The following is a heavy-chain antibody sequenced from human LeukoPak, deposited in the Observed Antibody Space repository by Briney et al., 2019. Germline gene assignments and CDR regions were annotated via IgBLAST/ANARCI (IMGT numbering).Heavy chain of an antibody. D-gene: IGHD2-15*01. Sequence: AASVKVSCKASGYTFTSYYMHWVRQAPGQGLEWMGWINPNSGGTNYAQKFQGRVTMTRDTSISTAYMELSRLRSDDTAVYYCAREAKYCSGGSCYYSWDYWGQGTLVTVSS. J-gene: IGHJ4*02. V-gene: IGHV1-2*02. CDR1: GYTFTSYY. CDR3: AREAKYCSGGSCYYSWDY. CDR2: INPNSGGT.